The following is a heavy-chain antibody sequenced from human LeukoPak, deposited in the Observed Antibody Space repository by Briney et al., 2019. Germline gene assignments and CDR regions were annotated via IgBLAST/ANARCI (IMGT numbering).Heavy chain of an antibody. J-gene: IGHJ4*02. CDR3: ASGYSYGYNALDY. CDR1: GGSFSGYY. Sequence: KPSETLSLTCAVYGGSFSGYYWNRIRQPPGKGLEWIGEINHSGSTNYNPSLKSRVTISVDTSKNQFSLKLSSVTAADTAVYYCASGYSYGYNALDYWGQGTLVTVSS. D-gene: IGHD5-18*01. CDR2: INHSGST. V-gene: IGHV4-34*01.